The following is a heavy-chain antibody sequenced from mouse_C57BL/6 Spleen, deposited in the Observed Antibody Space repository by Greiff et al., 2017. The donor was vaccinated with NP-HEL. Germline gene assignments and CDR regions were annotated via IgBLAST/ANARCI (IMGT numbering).Heavy chain of an antibody. Sequence: QVQLKESDAELVKPGASVKISCTVSGYTFTDHTIHWMKQSPEQGLEWIGYIYPSDGSTKYTEKFKGKATLTADKSSSTAYMQLNSLTSEDSAVYFSYDDYDVFAYWGQGTLVTVSA. CDR1: GYTFTDHT. CDR2: IYPSDGST. J-gene: IGHJ3*01. CDR3: YDDYDVFAY. V-gene: IGHV1-78*01. D-gene: IGHD2-4*01.